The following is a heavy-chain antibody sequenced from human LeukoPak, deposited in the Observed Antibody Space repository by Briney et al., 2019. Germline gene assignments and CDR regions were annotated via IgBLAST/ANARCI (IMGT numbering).Heavy chain of an antibody. CDR3: SKYLDYSSAGSLDY. CDR1: GFTFSRYG. J-gene: IGHJ4*02. CDR2: IRYDGVNK. Sequence: PGGSLRLSCAASGFTFSRYGIHWVRQAPGKGLEWVAFIRYDGVNKYYADSVKGRFTISRDNSKNTLYLQMNSLRAEDTAVYYCSKYLDYSSAGSLDYWGQGTLVTVSS. V-gene: IGHV3-30*02. D-gene: IGHD6-19*01.